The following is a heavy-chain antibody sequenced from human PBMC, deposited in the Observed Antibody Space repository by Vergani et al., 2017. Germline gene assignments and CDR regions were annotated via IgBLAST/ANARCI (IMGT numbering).Heavy chain of an antibody. Sequence: QVQLVQSGAEVKKPGSSVKVSCKASGGTFSSYAISWVRQAPGQGLEWMGGIIPIFGTANYAQKFQGRVTITADESTSTAYMELSSLRSEDTAVYYCARSYSSGWSFYYYYGMDVWGKGTTVTVSS. CDR3: ARSYSSGWSFYYYYGMDV. CDR1: GGTFSSYA. V-gene: IGHV1-69*12. D-gene: IGHD6-19*01. J-gene: IGHJ6*04. CDR2: IIPIFGTA.